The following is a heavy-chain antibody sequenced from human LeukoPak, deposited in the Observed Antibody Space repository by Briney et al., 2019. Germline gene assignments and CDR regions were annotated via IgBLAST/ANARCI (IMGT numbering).Heavy chain of an antibody. Sequence: GGSLRLSCAASGFTFSNAWMSWVRQAPGKGLEWAGRIKSKTDGGTTDYAAPVKGRFTIPRDDSKNTLYLQMNSLKTEDTAVYYCTTVIVSTYYYMDVWGKGTTVTVSS. V-gene: IGHV3-15*01. J-gene: IGHJ6*03. D-gene: IGHD3-16*02. CDR3: TTVIVSTYYYMDV. CDR1: GFTFSNAW. CDR2: IKSKTDGGTT.